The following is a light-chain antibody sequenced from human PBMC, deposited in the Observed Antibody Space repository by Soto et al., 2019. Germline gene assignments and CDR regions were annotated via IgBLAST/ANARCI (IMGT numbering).Light chain of an antibody. CDR1: QSVTK. Sequence: EIVMTQSPATLSVSPGERATLSCRASQSVTKLAWYQQKPGQAPRLLIYGVSTRATGTPARFSGSGSGTDFTLTISSLQSEDCAGYYCQQYNNWPPVTFGGGTKVEIK. CDR2: GVS. J-gene: IGKJ4*01. CDR3: QQYNNWPPVT. V-gene: IGKV3D-15*01.